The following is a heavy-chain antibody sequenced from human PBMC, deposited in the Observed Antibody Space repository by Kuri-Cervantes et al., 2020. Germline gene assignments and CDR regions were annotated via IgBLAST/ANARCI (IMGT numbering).Heavy chain of an antibody. CDR3: AKVSDYYGMDV. CDR2: IRGTGTST. V-gene: IGHV3-23*01. CDR1: GFTFSNYA. Sequence: ETLSLTCAASGFTFSNYAMARVLQAPGKGLEWVSTIRGTGTSTYYADSVKGRFTISRDNSKNTLYLQMNSLRAEDTAVYYCAKVSDYYGMDVWGQGTTVTVSS. J-gene: IGHJ6*02. D-gene: IGHD5/OR15-5a*01.